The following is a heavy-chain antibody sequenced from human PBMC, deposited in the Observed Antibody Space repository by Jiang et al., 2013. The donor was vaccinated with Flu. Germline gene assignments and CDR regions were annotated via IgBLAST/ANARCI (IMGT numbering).Heavy chain of an antibody. CDR1: GASMHGSSYY. CDR2: ISSDGRT. D-gene: IGHD2-8*02. J-gene: IGHJ3*01. V-gene: IGHV4-61*02. CDR3: AINWVVDAMVV. Sequence: TGPGLVKPSETLSLTCSVSGASMHGSSYYWNWIRQPAGKGLEWIGRISSDGRTTYNPSLGDRVTISLDTSRSQFSLKLTSVSTADTALYFCAINWVVDAMVVWGHGTLVSVSS.